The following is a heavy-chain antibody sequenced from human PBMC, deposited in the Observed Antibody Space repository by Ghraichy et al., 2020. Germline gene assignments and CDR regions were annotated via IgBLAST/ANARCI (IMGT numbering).Heavy chain of an antibody. CDR2: ISGSGGST. CDR1: GFTFSSYA. D-gene: IGHD2-2*01. CDR3: AKDTVVVVPAAMPHGAFDI. J-gene: IGHJ3*02. V-gene: IGHV3-23*01. Sequence: GGSLRLSCAASGFTFSSYAMSWVRQAPGKGLEWVSAISGSGGSTYYADSVKGRFTISRDNSKNTLYLQMNSLRAEDTAVYYCAKDTVVVVPAAMPHGAFDIWGQGTMVTVSS.